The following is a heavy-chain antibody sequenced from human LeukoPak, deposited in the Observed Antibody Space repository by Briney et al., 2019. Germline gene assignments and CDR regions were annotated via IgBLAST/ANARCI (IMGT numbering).Heavy chain of an antibody. V-gene: IGHV3-49*04. D-gene: IGHD3-3*01. CDR3: NRSRVVDHWSFDL. Sequence: GGSLTLSCTASGFTFGDYAMSWVRQARGKGLEWVGFIRNKAYGGTTEYAASLRSRITISRDDSKSIAYLQMNSLKAEDKAVHYCNRSRVVDHWSFDLWGRGTLVTVSS. CDR1: GFTFGDYA. J-gene: IGHJ2*01. CDR2: IRNKAYGGTT.